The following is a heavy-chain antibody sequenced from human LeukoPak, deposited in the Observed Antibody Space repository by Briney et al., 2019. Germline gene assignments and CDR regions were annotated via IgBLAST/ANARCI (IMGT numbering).Heavy chain of an antibody. J-gene: IGHJ3*02. CDR3: ANTARDDAFDI. CDR2: ISGSGDTT. Sequence: GGSLRLSCAASGFTFSSYSMNWVRQAPGKGLEWVSAISGSGDTTYYADSVKGRFTISRDNSKNTLYLQMNSLRAEDTALYYCANTARDDAFDIWGQGTMVTVSS. V-gene: IGHV3-23*01. CDR1: GFTFSSYS.